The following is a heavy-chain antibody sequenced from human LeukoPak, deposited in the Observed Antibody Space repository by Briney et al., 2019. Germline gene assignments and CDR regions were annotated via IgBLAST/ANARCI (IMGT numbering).Heavy chain of an antibody. Sequence: PGGSLRLSCAASGFTFSSYGMSWVRQAPGKGLEWVSAISGSGGSTYYADSVKGRFTISRDNAKNSLYLQMNSLRAEDTAVYYCARDLYYVNTNWFDPWGQGTLVTVSS. D-gene: IGHD1-26*01. J-gene: IGHJ5*02. CDR2: ISGSGGST. CDR1: GFTFSSYG. V-gene: IGHV3-23*01. CDR3: ARDLYYVNTNWFDP.